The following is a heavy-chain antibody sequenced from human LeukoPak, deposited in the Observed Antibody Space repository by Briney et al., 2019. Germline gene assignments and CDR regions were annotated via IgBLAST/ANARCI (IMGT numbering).Heavy chain of an antibody. CDR1: GFTFSSYS. CDR3: ARGLQAAAGLTQDY. CDR2: ISSSSSYI. V-gene: IGHV3-21*01. J-gene: IGHJ4*02. D-gene: IGHD6-13*01. Sequence: GGSLRLSCAASGFTFSSYSMNWVRQAPGKGLEWVSSISSSSSYIYYADSVKGRFTICRDNAKNSLYLQMNSLRAEDTAVYYCARGLQAAAGLTQDYWGQGTLVTVSS.